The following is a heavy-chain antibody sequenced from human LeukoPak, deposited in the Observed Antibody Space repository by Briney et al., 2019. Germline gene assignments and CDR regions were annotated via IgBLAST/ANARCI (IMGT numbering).Heavy chain of an antibody. CDR3: ARDQDFWSGYSMTNYYYGMDV. J-gene: IGHJ6*02. CDR1: GFTFSSYS. D-gene: IGHD3-3*01. CDR2: ISSSSSYI. Sequence: GGSLRLSCAASGFTFSSYSMNWVRQAPGEGLEWVSSISSSSSYIYYADSVKGRFTISRDNAKNSLYLQMNSLRAEDTAVYYCARDQDFWSGYSMTNYYYGMDVWGQGTTVTVSS. V-gene: IGHV3-21*01.